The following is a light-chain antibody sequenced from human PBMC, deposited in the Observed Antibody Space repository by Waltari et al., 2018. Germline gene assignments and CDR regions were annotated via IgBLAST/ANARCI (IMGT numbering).Light chain of an antibody. CDR1: SSDVGAYNH. V-gene: IGLV2-11*01. J-gene: IGLJ2*01. CDR2: EVN. CDR3: CSDAGDYTLV. Sequence: QSALTQPRSVSGSPVQSVTISCAGTSSDVGAYNHVSWYQQSPGTAPKLLIYEVNNRPLGVPDGFSASKSGNTASLTSSGLRAEDEADYYCCSDAGDYTLVFGGGTKLTVL.